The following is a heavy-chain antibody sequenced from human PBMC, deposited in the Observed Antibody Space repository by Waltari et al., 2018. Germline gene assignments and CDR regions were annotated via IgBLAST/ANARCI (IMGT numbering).Heavy chain of an antibody. V-gene: IGHV4-30-4*08. CDR3: AREQLQYFQH. J-gene: IGHJ1*01. Sequence: QVQLQESGPGLVKPSQTLSLTCTVSGGSISSGDYYCSWIRQPPGKGLEWIGYIYYSGSSYYHPSLKSRVTIAVDTSKNQFSLKLSSVTAADTAVYYCAREQLQYFQHWGQGTLVTVSS. CDR1: GGSISSGDYY. CDR2: IYYSGSS. D-gene: IGHD2-2*01.